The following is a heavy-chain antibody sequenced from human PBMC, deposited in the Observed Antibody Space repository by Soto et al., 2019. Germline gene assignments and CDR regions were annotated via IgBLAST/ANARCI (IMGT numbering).Heavy chain of an antibody. V-gene: IGHV3-15*07. D-gene: IGHD3-22*01. Sequence: EVQLVESGGGLVKPGGSLRLSCAASGFTFSNAWMNWVRQAPGKGLEWVGRIKSKTDGGTTDYAAPVKGRFTISRDDSKNTLYLQMNSMKTEDTAVYYCTTYYYDSSGYYYPFDYWGQGTLVTVSS. J-gene: IGHJ4*02. CDR2: IKSKTDGGTT. CDR3: TTYYYDSSGYYYPFDY. CDR1: GFTFSNAW.